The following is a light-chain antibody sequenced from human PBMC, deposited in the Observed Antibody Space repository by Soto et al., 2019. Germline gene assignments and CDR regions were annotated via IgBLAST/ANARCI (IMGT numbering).Light chain of an antibody. CDR1: QSVRND. Sequence: EIVMTQSPATLSASPGERVTLSCRASQSVRNDLAWYQQKPGQAPRLLIYGASNRGTGIPARFSGSWSGTEFILTISSLQSEDFAIYYCQQYNNWPPITFGQGTRLEIK. CDR2: GAS. CDR3: QQYNNWPPIT. V-gene: IGKV3-15*01. J-gene: IGKJ5*01.